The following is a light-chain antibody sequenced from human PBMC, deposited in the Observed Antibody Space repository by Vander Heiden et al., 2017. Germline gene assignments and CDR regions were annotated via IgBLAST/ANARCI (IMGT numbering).Light chain of an antibody. Sequence: EFVLTQSPDSLALSPGERATLSCRASQTISSDYLTWYQQKPGQAPRLLIYASSKRATGIPDRFSGSGSVTDFTLTISRLEPEDFAVYFCQHYGTSADRTFGQGTQLEIK. J-gene: IGKJ2*01. CDR3: QHYGTSADRT. V-gene: IGKV3-20*01. CDR1: QTISSDY. CDR2: ASS.